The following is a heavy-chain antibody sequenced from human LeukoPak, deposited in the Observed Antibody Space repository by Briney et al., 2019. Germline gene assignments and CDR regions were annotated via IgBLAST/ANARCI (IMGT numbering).Heavy chain of an antibody. V-gene: IGHV3-53*01. CDR3: ASGDGYLQPY. J-gene: IGHJ4*02. D-gene: IGHD2-21*01. CDR2: IHYDGKI. Sequence: GGSLRLSCAASGFTVSGKFMSWVRQAPGKGLEWVSIIHYDGKIRYAGSVGGRFTIYRDDSENTLFLQMNSLRVDDTAVYFCASGDGYLQPYWGQGTLVTVSS. CDR1: GFTVSGKF.